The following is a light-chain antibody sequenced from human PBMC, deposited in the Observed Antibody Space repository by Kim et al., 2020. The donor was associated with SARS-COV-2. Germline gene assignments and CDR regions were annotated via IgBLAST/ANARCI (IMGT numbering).Light chain of an antibody. CDR1: YDC. CDR3: SSFTTSNTLV. Sequence: YDCVSWYQQHPGEAPKLIIHDVSQRPSGVSSRFSGSKSGNTASLTIFGLQAEDEADYYCSSFTTSNTLVFGGVTHLTVL. CDR2: DVS. V-gene: IGLV2-14*04. J-gene: IGLJ2*01.